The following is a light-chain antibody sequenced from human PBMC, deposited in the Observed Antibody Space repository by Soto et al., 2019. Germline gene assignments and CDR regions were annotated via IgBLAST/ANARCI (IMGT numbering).Light chain of an antibody. CDR2: KAS. CDR3: QHYNSYSEA. J-gene: IGKJ1*01. Sequence: DIKLTQSPSFLSASVGDRVTITCRASQGISSYLAWYQQKPGKAPKLLIYKASTLKSGVPSRFSGSGSGTEFTLTISSLQPDDFATYYCQHYNSYSEAFGQGTKVDI. CDR1: QGISSY. V-gene: IGKV1-9*01.